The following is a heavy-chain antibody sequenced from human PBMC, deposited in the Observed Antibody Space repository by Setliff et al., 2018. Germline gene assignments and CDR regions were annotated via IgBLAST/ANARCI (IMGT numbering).Heavy chain of an antibody. Sequence: KTSETLSLTCTVSGGSIRSSYYYWGWIRQPPGKGLEWIGSIYYNGSTHFNPSLKSRVAISVDTSKNLLSLRVNSVTATDTAVYYCARPLEESFGGVRDSDAFDVWGQGTMGTVS. J-gene: IGHJ3*01. CDR2: IYYNGST. CDR3: ARPLEESFGGVRDSDAFDV. V-gene: IGHV4-39*01. D-gene: IGHD3-16*01. CDR1: GGSIRSSYYY.